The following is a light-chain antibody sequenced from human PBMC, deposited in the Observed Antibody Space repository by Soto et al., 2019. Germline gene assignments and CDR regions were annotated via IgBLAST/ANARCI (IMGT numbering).Light chain of an antibody. CDR1: QSIASH. Sequence: EIVLTQSPVSLTLSPGQRATLSCRSSQSIASHLAWYQQKPGQAPRLLIHDASSRATGMPARYSGSGSGTDFTLTISSLEPEDFAVYYCQQRNNWPPSITFGPGTRLEIK. CDR2: DAS. J-gene: IGKJ5*01. V-gene: IGKV3-11*01. CDR3: QQRNNWPPSIT.